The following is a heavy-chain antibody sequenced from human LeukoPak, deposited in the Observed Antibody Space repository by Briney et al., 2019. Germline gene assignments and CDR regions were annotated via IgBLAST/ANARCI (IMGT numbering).Heavy chain of an antibody. CDR1: GGTFSSYA. D-gene: IGHD1-26*01. CDR2: IIPILGIA. V-gene: IGHV1-69*04. CDR3: ARVLPATRGAFDI. J-gene: IGHJ3*02. Sequence: SVKVSCKASGGTFSSYAISWVRQAPGQGLEWMGRIIPILGIANYAQKFQGRVTITADKSTSTAYMEPSSLRSEDTAVYYCARVLPATRGAFDIWGQGTMVTVSS.